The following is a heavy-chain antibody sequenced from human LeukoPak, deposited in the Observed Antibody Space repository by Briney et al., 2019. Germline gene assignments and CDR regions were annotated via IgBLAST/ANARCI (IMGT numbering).Heavy chain of an antibody. CDR3: ARAEGIVGAPTED. V-gene: IGHV3-30-3*01. J-gene: IGHJ4*02. Sequence: GGSLRLSCAASGFTFSSYAMHWVRQAPGKGLEWVAVISYDGSNKYYADSVKGRFTISRDNSKNTLYLQMNSLRAEDTAVYYCARAEGIVGAPTEDWGQGTLVTVSS. CDR1: GFTFSSYA. CDR2: ISYDGSNK. D-gene: IGHD1-26*01.